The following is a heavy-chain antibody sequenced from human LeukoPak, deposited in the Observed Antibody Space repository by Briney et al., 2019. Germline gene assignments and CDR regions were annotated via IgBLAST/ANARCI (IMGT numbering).Heavy chain of an antibody. CDR1: GGSISSSSYY. Sequence: PSETLSLTCTVSGGSISSSSYYWGWIRQPPGKGLEWIGSIYYSGSTNYNPSLKSRVTISVDTSKNQFSLKLSSVTAADTAVYYCARDPVHYGMDVWGQGTTVTVSS. CDR2: IYYSGST. CDR3: ARDPVHYGMDV. V-gene: IGHV4-39*07. J-gene: IGHJ6*02.